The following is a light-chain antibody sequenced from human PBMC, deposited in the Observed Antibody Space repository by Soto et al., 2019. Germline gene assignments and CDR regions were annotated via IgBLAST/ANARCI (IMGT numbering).Light chain of an antibody. CDR2: RNN. Sequence: QSVLTQPPSASGTPGQRVTISCSGSSSNIGSNYVYWYQQLPGTAPKLLIYRNNHRPSGVPDRFSGSKSGTSASLAISGLRSEYEADYYCASWDDSLSGWVFGGGTKLTVL. V-gene: IGLV1-47*01. CDR1: SSNIGSNY. J-gene: IGLJ3*02. CDR3: ASWDDSLSGWV.